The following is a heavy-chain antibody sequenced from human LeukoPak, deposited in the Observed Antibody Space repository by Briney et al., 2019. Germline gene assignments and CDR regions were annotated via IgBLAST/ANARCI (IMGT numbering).Heavy chain of an antibody. CDR3: AKHGSGRYFDY. Sequence: PGGSLRLSCAASGFTFSTFSNYGMSCVRQAPGKGLEWGSAISDSGGKTYYADSMKGRFTISRDNSKNTLYLQMNSLRAEDTAVYYCAKHGSGRYFDYWGQGTLVTVSS. V-gene: IGHV3-23*01. CDR2: ISDSGGKT. CDR1: GFTFSTFSNYG. J-gene: IGHJ4*02. D-gene: IGHD6-19*01.